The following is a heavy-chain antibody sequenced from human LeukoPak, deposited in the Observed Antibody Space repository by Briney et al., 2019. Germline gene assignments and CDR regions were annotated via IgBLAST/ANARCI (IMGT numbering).Heavy chain of an antibody. D-gene: IGHD6-19*01. J-gene: IGHJ4*02. Sequence: SETLSLTCVVSGFRISRTHFWGWIRPAPGKAMEWLGSVFHTVITYYNPSVRGRVTISVDTSNNQFSLNLYSATAADTAVYYCARVAAGNTMFDFWGRGTLVAVSS. CDR2: VFHTVIT. CDR1: GFRISRTHF. CDR3: ARVAAGNTMFDF. V-gene: IGHV4-38-2*01.